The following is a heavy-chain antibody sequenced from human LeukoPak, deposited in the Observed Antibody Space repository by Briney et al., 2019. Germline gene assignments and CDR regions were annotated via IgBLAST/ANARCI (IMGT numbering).Heavy chain of an antibody. Sequence: GGSLRLSCAASGFTFSSYSMNWVRQAPGKGLEWVSSISSSSYIYYADSVKGRFTISRDNAKNSLYLQMNSLRAEDTAVYYCARGPSYGSRSDFLDYWGQGALITVSS. CDR3: ARGPSYGSRSDFLDY. CDR2: ISSSSYI. D-gene: IGHD3-10*01. V-gene: IGHV3-21*01. J-gene: IGHJ4*02. CDR1: GFTFSSYS.